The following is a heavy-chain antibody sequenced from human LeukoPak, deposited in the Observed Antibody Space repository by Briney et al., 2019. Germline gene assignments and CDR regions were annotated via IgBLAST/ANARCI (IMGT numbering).Heavy chain of an antibody. CDR3: ARGSIKRWLLTPNSYYFDY. D-gene: IGHD3-9*01. V-gene: IGHV3-48*03. Sequence: PGGSLRLSCAASGFTFSSYEMNWVRQASGKGLEWVSYISSSGSTIYYADSVKGRFTISRDNAKNSLYLQMNSLRAEDTAVYYCARGSIKRWLLTPNSYYFDYWGQGTLVTVSS. J-gene: IGHJ4*02. CDR2: ISSSGSTI. CDR1: GFTFSSYE.